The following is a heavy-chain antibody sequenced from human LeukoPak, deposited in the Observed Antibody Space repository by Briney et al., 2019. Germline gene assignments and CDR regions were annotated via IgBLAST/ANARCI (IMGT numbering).Heavy chain of an antibody. J-gene: IGHJ4*02. CDR2: ISSSSSYI. V-gene: IGHV3-21*01. Sequence: GGSLRLSCAASDFSFITYAMNWVRQAPGKGLEWVSSISSSSSYIYYADSVKGRFTISRDNAKNSLYLQMNSLRAEDTAVYYCARAKPKNMVRGLIMRRESRYYFDYWGQGTLVTVSS. CDR3: ARAKPKNMVRGLIMRRESRYYFDY. CDR1: DFSFITYA. D-gene: IGHD3-10*01.